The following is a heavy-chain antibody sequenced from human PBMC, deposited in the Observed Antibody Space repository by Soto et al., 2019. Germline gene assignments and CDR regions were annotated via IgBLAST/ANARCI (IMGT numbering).Heavy chain of an antibody. CDR1: GFTFSTYA. CDR2: ISGSGGST. Sequence: EEQVLESGGGLVQPGGSLRLSCAASGFTFSTYAMSWVRLAPGKGLEWVSAISGSGGSTHYADSVRGRFTISRDNSKNTLYLQVNSLRAEDTAIYYCAKCLFGYSGSSGWCNWLDPWGQGTLVTVSS. D-gene: IGHD5-12*01. J-gene: IGHJ5*02. CDR3: AKCLFGYSGSSGWCNWLDP. V-gene: IGHV3-23*01.